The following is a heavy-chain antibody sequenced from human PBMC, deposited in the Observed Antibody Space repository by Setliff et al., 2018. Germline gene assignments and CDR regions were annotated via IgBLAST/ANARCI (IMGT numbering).Heavy chain of an antibody. Sequence: SETLSLTCAVSGGSISSGGYSWSWIRQPPGKGLEWIGYIYHSGSTYYNPSLKSRVTISVDTSKNQFSLKLSSVTAADTAVYYCARDILLGRVPTAMVSETPGYWGQGTLVTVSS. V-gene: IGHV4-30-2*01. D-gene: IGHD5-18*01. J-gene: IGHJ4*02. CDR1: GGSISSGGYS. CDR2: IYHSGST. CDR3: ARDILLGRVPTAMVSETPGY.